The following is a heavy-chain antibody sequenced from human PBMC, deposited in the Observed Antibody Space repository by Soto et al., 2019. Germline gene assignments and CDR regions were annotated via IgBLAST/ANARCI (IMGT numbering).Heavy chain of an antibody. J-gene: IGHJ6*02. Sequence: QVQLVQSGAEVKKPGASVKVSCKASGYTFTSYDINWVRQATGQGLEWMGWMNPNSANTGYAQKCPGRVTMARNTSISTAYLALSSLRSEDTAVYYCAGEGVRGMDVWGQGPTVTVSS. CDR2: MNPNSANT. D-gene: IGHD2-8*01. V-gene: IGHV1-8*01. CDR3: AGEGVRGMDV. CDR1: GYTFTSYD.